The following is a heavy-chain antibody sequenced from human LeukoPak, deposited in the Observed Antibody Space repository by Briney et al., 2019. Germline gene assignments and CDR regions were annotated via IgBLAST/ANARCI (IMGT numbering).Heavy chain of an antibody. CDR2: INPNSGGT. CDR3: ARACPDIFTGYCYGMDV. CDR1: GYTFTGYY. V-gene: IGHV1-2*04. D-gene: IGHD3-9*01. Sequence: ASVTVSCKASGYTFTGYYMHWVRQAPGPGLEWMGWINPNSGGTNYAQKFQGCVTMTRDTSISTPYMELSRLRSDDTAVYYCARACPDIFTGYCYGMDVWGQGTTVTVSS. J-gene: IGHJ6*02.